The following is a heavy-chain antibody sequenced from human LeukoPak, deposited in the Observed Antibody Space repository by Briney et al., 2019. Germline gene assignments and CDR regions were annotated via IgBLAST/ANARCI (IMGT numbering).Heavy chain of an antibody. CDR2: IRSKDHNYAT. CDR1: GFTFSVSA. CDR3: ARLAVSNVGTTVFDY. Sequence: QPGGSLELSCAASGFTFSVSAVHWVRQASGKGLEWVGRIRSKDHNYATTYAASVKGRFTISRDDSKNTAYLQINSLKTEDTAVHYCARLAVSNVGTTVFDYWGQGTLVTVSS. V-gene: IGHV3-73*01. J-gene: IGHJ4*02. D-gene: IGHD1-14*01.